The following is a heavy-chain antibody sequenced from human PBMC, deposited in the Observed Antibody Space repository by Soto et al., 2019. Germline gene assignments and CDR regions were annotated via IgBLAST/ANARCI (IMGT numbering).Heavy chain of an antibody. CDR1: GFTFSNAW. CDR3: TTDPIPTVPGGY. Sequence: GGSLRLSCAASGFTFSNAWMNWVSQAPGKGLEGGGRIKSKTDVGTTDYAAPVKGRFTISRDDSNNTLYLQMKSPKAEDTAVYYCTTDPIPTVPGGYRGQGTLVTV. J-gene: IGHJ4*02. V-gene: IGHV3-15*01. CDR2: IKSKTDVGTT. D-gene: IGHD2-8*02.